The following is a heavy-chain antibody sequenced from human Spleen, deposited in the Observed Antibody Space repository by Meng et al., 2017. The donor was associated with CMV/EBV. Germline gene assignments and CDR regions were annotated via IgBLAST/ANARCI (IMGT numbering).Heavy chain of an antibody. CDR1: GFTVSSNY. V-gene: IGHV3-21*01. CDR3: ARARVVVPAALYADY. D-gene: IGHD2-2*01. CDR2: ISSSSSYI. J-gene: IGHJ4*02. Sequence: GESLKISCAASGFTVSSNYMSWVRQAPGKGLEWVSSISSSSSYIYYADSVKGRFTISRDNAKNSLYLQMNSLRAEDTAVYYCARARVVVPAALYADYWGQGTLVTVSS.